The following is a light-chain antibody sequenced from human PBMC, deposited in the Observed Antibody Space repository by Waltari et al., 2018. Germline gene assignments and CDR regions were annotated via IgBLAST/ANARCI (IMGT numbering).Light chain of an antibody. CDR3: QQYNVYPYT. V-gene: IGKV1-5*03. J-gene: IGKJ2*01. CDR2: KAS. Sequence: DIQMTQSPSTLSASVGDRVTITCRASQSVDNWLAWYQQKAGQAPKLLIYKASGLESGVPSRFSGRGSGTEFTLTISSLQPDDFATYYCQQYNVYPYTFGQGTKLEIK. CDR1: QSVDNW.